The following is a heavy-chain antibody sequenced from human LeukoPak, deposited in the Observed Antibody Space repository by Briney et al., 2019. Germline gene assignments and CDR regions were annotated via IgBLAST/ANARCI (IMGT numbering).Heavy chain of an antibody. J-gene: IGHJ4*02. Sequence: PGGSLRLSCAASGFTFSSYAMHWVRQAPGKGLEYVSAISSNGGSTYYANSVKGRFTISRDNSKNTLYLQMGSLRAEDMAVYYCARAKEYYYDSSGYYYLDYWGQGTLVTVSS. CDR2: ISSNGGST. V-gene: IGHV3-64*01. CDR3: ARAKEYYYDSSGYYYLDY. CDR1: GFTFSSYA. D-gene: IGHD3-22*01.